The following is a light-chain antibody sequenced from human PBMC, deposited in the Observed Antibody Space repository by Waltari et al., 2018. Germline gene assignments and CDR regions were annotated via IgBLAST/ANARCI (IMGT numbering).Light chain of an antibody. V-gene: IGKV1-9*01. J-gene: IGKJ1*01. CDR3: QHLNTYMWT. CDR1: QAISIY. Sequence: DIQLTQSPSLLSASVGDRVTITCRASQAISIYLAWYQQKPGKAPKLLIYAASNLQSGVPSRFNGSGSKTEFALTISSLQPEDFATYYCQHLNTYMWTFGQGTKVDIK. CDR2: AAS.